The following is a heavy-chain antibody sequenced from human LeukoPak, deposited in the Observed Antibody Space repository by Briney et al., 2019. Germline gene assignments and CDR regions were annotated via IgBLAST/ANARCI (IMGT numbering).Heavy chain of an antibody. D-gene: IGHD1-1*01. CDR3: ARLLWDDVDY. CDR1: LVTFSGYW. CDR2: INSDGGTK. Sequence: PGGALRLSCAASLVTFSGYWIHWGRQGPRKGRVWPPRINSDGGTKNYANSVKGRFSISGDNPRNTLYLQMNSLKAEDTAVYYCARLLWDDVDYWGRGTLVTVSS. V-gene: IGHV3-74*01. J-gene: IGHJ4*02.